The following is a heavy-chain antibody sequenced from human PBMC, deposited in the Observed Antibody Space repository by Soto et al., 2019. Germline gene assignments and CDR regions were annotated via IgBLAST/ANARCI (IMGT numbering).Heavy chain of an antibody. CDR3: ARAMYSSGWYAGVDS. J-gene: IGHJ5*01. Sequence: EVQLVESGGGLVQPGGSLRLSCAASGFTFNTYWMHWVRQAPGKGLVWVSRIITDGISTTYADSVKGLFTISRDNAKNTLYLQMNSLRAEDTGVYYCARAMYSSGWYAGVDSWGQGTLVTVSS. D-gene: IGHD6-19*01. V-gene: IGHV3-74*01. CDR2: IITDGIST. CDR1: GFTFNTYW.